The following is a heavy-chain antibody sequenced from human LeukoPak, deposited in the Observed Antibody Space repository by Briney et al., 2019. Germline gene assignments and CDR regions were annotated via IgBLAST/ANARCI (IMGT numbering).Heavy chain of an antibody. Sequence: GGSLRLSCAASGFTFSGFAMHWVRQAPGKGLEWVAVISYDGGNEYYADSVKGRFTISRDNSKNTLYLQMNSLRAEDTAVYYCARDPLGDSTYYFDYWGQGALVTVSS. J-gene: IGHJ4*02. V-gene: IGHV3-30*04. CDR2: ISYDGGNE. CDR1: GFTFSGFA. D-gene: IGHD2-21*01. CDR3: ARDPLGDSTYYFDY.